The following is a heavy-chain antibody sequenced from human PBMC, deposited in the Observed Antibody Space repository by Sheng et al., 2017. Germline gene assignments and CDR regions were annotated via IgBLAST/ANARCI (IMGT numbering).Heavy chain of an antibody. J-gene: IGHJ3*01. Sequence: QLQESGPGLVKPSGTLSLSCTVSGDSFSISRYFWGWVRQSPGKGLEWIGSIDKSGTVYYNPSLRSRVTTSIDTSKNEFFLKLNSVTAADTAVYYCARDAVFRRGGYPPIDAFDFWGQGTKVTVSS. CDR3: ARDAVFRRGGYPPIDAFDF. CDR1: GDSFSISRYF. CDR2: IDKSGTV. D-gene: IGHD2-15*01. V-gene: IGHV4-39*07.